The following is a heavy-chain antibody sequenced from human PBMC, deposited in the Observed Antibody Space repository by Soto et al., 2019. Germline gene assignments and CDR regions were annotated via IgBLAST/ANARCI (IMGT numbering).Heavy chain of an antibody. J-gene: IGHJ4*02. CDR2: IDPGDSDT. D-gene: IGHD2-15*01. CDR1: GYSFTSYW. CDR3: ALSSSPDY. V-gene: IGHV5-51*01. Sequence: PRESLKISCKGSGYSFTSYWIAWMRQMPGKGLEWMGVIDPGDSDTRYSPSFQGQVTISADKSVSTAYLQWSSLKASDTAMYYCALSSSPDYWGQGTLVTVSS.